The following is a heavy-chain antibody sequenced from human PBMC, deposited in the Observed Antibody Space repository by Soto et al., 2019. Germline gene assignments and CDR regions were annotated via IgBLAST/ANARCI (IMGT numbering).Heavy chain of an antibody. CDR2: MNPDSGNT. CDR1: GYTFTSYD. CDR3: ARVYMGTHYFDY. J-gene: IGHJ4*02. D-gene: IGHD7-27*01. V-gene: IGHV1-8*01. Sequence: ALVKVSCKASGYTFTSYDINWVRQATGQGLEWMGWMNPDSGNTGYAQKFQGRVTMTRNTSISTAYMELSSLSSEDTAVYYCARVYMGTHYFDYWGLGPSGTVSS.